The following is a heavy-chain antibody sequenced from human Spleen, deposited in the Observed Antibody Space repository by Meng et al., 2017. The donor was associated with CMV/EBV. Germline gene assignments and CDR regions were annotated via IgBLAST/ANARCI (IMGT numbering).Heavy chain of an antibody. J-gene: IGHJ4*01. CDR1: GFSLSTSGVG. D-gene: IGHD3-10*01. CDR2: IYWDDDK. V-gene: IGHV2-5*02. Sequence: QITLKESGPTLVKPXXTLTLTCTFSGFSLSTSGVGVGWIRQPPGKALEWLALIYWDDDKRYSPSLKSRLTITKDTSKNQVVLTMTNMDPVDTATYYCAHLFGLGRGYYFDYWGHGTLVIVSS. CDR3: AHLFGLGRGYYFDY.